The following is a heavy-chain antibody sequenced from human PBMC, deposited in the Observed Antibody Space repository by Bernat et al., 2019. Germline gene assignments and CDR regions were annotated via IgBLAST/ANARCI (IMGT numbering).Heavy chain of an antibody. CDR3: ARGSPLRYFDWLSRYYFDY. Sequence: QVQLQESGPGLVKPSQTLSLTCTVSGGSFSSGDYYWSWISQHPGKGLEWIGYIFYSGSTYYNPSLKSRLSMSVDTSNNQFSLKLTSVTAADTAVYYCARGSPLRYFDWLSRYYFDYWGQGTLVTVSS. CDR2: IFYSGST. CDR1: GGSFSSGDYY. V-gene: IGHV4-31*03. D-gene: IGHD3-9*01. J-gene: IGHJ4*02.